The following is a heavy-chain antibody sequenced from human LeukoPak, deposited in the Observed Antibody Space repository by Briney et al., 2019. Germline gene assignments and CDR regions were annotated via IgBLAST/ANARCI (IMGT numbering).Heavy chain of an antibody. CDR3: ARDAKSSSSWYRSAEYFQH. J-gene: IGHJ1*01. V-gene: IGHV3-33*01. D-gene: IGHD6-13*01. Sequence: GGSLRLSCAASGFTFSSYGMRWVRQAPGKGLEWVAVIWYDGSNKYYADSVKGRFTISRDNSKNTLYLQMNSLRAEDTAVYYCARDAKSSSSWYRSAEYFQHWGQGTLVTVSS. CDR1: GFTFSSYG. CDR2: IWYDGSNK.